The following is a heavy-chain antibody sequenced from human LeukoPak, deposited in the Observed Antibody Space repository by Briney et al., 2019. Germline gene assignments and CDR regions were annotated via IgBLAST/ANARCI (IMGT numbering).Heavy chain of an antibody. CDR3: AADDGRGEYYFDY. J-gene: IGHJ4*02. Sequence: ASVKVSCKASGYTFTSYDINWVRQAPGQGLEWMGWISGYNGKTNYAQNVQGRVTMTTDTSTSTAYMELSSLRSEDTAVYYCAADDGRGEYYFDYWGQGTLVTVSS. CDR1: GYTFTSYD. V-gene: IGHV1-18*01. CDR2: ISGYNGKT. D-gene: IGHD7-27*01.